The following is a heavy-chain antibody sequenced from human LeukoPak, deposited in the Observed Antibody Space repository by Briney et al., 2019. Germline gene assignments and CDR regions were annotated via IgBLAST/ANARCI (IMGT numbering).Heavy chain of an antibody. CDR2: IWYDGSNK. D-gene: IGHD7-27*01. CDR3: AREGLWGSGAFDI. CDR1: GFTFSSYG. J-gene: IGHJ3*02. Sequence: GGSLRLSCAASGFTFSSYGMHWVRQAPGKGLEWVAVIWYDGSNKYYADSVKGRFTISRDNSKNTLYLQMSSLRAEDTAVYYCAREGLWGSGAFDIWGQGTMVTVSS. V-gene: IGHV3-33*01.